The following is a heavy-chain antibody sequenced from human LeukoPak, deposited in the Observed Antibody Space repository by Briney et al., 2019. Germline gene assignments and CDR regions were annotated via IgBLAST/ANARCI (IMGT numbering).Heavy chain of an antibody. Sequence: SVKVSCKASGGTFSSYTISWVRQAPGQGLXXXXXIIPILGIANYAQKFQGRVTITADKSTSTAYMELSSLRSEDTAVYYCARSAVDTAMGADFDYWGQGTLVTVSS. CDR1: GGTFSSYT. CDR2: IIPILGIA. J-gene: IGHJ4*02. CDR3: ARSAVDTAMGADFDY. D-gene: IGHD5-18*01. V-gene: IGHV1-69*02.